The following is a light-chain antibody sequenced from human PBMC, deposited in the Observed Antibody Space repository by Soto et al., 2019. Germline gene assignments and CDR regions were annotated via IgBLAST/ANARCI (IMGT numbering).Light chain of an antibody. CDR3: QQYGPSPPIT. V-gene: IGKV3-20*01. Sequence: EIRLLQSPATLALAPGESAPLSCRARQSVTTAYLAWYQQKPGQAPRLVIYATSSRATGFPDRFSGSGSGTDFTLTISRLEPEDFAVYYCQQYGPSPPITFGQGTRLEIK. CDR1: QSVTTAY. CDR2: ATS. J-gene: IGKJ5*01.